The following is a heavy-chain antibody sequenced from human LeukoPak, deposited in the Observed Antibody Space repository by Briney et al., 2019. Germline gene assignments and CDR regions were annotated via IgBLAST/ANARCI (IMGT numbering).Heavy chain of an antibody. V-gene: IGHV4-34*01. J-gene: IGHJ4*02. CDR1: GGSFSGYY. CDR3: ARGPRFLDWLADCDY. D-gene: IGHD3/OR15-3a*01. CDR2: INHSGST. Sequence: PSETLSLTCAVYGGSFSGYYWSWIRQPPGKGLEWIGEINHSGSTNYNPSLKSRVTISVDTSKNQFSLKLSSVTAADTAVYYCARGPRFLDWLADCDYWGQGTLVTVSS.